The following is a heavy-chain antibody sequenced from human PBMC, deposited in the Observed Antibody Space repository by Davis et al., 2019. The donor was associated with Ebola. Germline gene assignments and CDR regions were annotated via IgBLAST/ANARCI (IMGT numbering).Heavy chain of an antibody. CDR3: ARDKTIFGVVTYYFDY. D-gene: IGHD3-3*01. CDR1: GFTFSSYS. V-gene: IGHV3-21*01. CDR2: ISSSSSYI. J-gene: IGHJ4*02. Sequence: PGGSLRLSCAASGFTFSSYSMNWVRQAPGKGLEWVSSISSSSSYIYYADPVKGRFTISRDNAKNSLYLQMNSLRAEDTAVYYCARDKTIFGVVTYYFDYWGQGTLVTVSS.